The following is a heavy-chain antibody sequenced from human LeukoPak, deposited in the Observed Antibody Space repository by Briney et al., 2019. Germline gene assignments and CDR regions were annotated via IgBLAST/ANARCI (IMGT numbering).Heavy chain of an antibody. CDR2: INPSGGST. V-gene: IGHV1-46*01. J-gene: IGHJ4*02. Sequence: RASVKVSCKASGYTFTSYYMHWVRQAPGQGLEWMGIINPSGGSTSYAQKFQGRVTMTRDMSTSTVYMELSSLRSEDTAVYYYAREFVGRYYYDSSGHFDYWGQGTLVTVSS. CDR3: AREFVGRYYYDSSGHFDY. D-gene: IGHD3-22*01. CDR1: GYTFTSYY.